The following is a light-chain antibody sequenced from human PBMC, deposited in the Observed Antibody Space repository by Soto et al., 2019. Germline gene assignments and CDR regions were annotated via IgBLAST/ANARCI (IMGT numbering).Light chain of an antibody. CDR1: NSDIGGYYY. V-gene: IGLV2-14*01. CDR2: QVT. CDR3: TSNSISTSFSA. J-gene: IGLJ1*01. Sequence: SVLTQPASVSGSPEQSITISCIETNSDIGGYYYVSWYQHHPGKAPKLMIYQVTNRPSGVSNRFSGSKSGNTASLTISGLQAEVEADYYGTSNSISTSFSAFGAGPKVTV.